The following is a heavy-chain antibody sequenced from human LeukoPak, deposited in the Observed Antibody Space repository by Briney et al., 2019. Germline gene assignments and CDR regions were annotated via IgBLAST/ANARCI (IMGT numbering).Heavy chain of an antibody. J-gene: IGHJ3*02. D-gene: IGHD1-26*01. Sequence: GASVKASCKPSGYTFTGYYIHWVRQAPGQGLEGMGWINPNSGGTHYAQKFQGRVTMTRDTSISTAYMELSRLRSDDTAVYYCARRSGSLDDAFDIWGQGTMVTVSS. CDR3: ARRSGSLDDAFDI. V-gene: IGHV1-2*02. CDR1: GYTFTGYY. CDR2: INPNSGGT.